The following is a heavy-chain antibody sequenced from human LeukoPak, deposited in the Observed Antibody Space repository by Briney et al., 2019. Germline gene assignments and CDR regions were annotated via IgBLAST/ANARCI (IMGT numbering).Heavy chain of an antibody. V-gene: IGHV4-59*01. CDR1: DDSITMYY. CDR2: IYYSGST. Sequence: SETLSLTCSVSDDSITMYYWTWIRQPPGKGLEWIGYIYYSGSTNYNPSLKSRVTISVDTSKNQFSLKLSSVTAADTAVYYCAGPSGRYYYYYMDVWGKGTTVTVSS. CDR3: AGPSGRYYYYYMDV. J-gene: IGHJ6*03.